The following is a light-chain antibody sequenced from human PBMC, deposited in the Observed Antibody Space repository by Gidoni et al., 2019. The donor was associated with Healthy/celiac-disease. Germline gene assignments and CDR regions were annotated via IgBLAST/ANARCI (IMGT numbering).Light chain of an antibody. CDR1: SSDVGGYNY. V-gene: IGLV2-14*01. CDR3: SSYTSSSTLAV. J-gene: IGLJ2*01. Sequence: QSALTQPASVSGSPGQSITISCTGTSSDVGGYNYVSWYQQHPGKAPKLMIYEVSNRPSGVPDRFSGSKSGNTASLTISGLQAEDEADYYCSSYTSSSTLAVFGGGTKLTV. CDR2: EVS.